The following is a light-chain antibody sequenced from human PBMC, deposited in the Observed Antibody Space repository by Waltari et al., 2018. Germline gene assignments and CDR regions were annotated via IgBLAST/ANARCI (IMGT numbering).Light chain of an antibody. CDR3: QQRNNWPPGLT. J-gene: IGKJ4*01. Sequence: EIVLTQSPATLSLSPGDRATLSCRASQSVGNYLVWYQHKPGQAPRLLIDDASNRASGIPPRFSGSGSGTDFTLTISSLEPEDFAFYYCQQRNNWPPGLTFGGGTKVEI. CDR1: QSVGNY. V-gene: IGKV3-11*01. CDR2: DAS.